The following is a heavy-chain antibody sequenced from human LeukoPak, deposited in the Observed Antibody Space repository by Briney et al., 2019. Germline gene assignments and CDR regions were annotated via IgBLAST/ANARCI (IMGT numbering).Heavy chain of an antibody. CDR2: ISSSSSTI. CDR1: GFTFSSYG. Sequence: GGSLRLSCAASGFTFSSYGMHWVRQAPGKGLEWVSYISSSSSTIYYADSVKGRLTITRDNVKNSLYLQMNSLRAEDTAVYYCARGVSYFDYWGQGTLVTVSS. J-gene: IGHJ4*02. CDR3: ARGVSYFDY. D-gene: IGHD2/OR15-2a*01. V-gene: IGHV3-48*04.